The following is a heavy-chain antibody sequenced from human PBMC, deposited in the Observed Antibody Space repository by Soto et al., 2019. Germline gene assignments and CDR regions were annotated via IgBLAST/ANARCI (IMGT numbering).Heavy chain of an antibody. D-gene: IGHD2-8*02. CDR3: ARPTGGHDAGGNYMDV. Sequence: QVQLLQSGSEVKKPGSSVKVSCRASGGSLSSYPVTWVRQAPGQGLEWMGRIIPIVGLTNYAQKFQGRVTITADKSTSTAYMELSSLRSDAPAVYYCARPTGGHDAGGNYMDVWGKGTTVIVSS. V-gene: IGHV1-69*02. CDR1: GGSLSSYP. J-gene: IGHJ6*03. CDR2: IIPIVGLT.